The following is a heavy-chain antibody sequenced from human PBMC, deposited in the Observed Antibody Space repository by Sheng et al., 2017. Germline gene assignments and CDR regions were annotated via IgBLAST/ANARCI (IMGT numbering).Heavy chain of an antibody. CDR1: GFSISGSG. CDR2: IRSKANNYMT. D-gene: IGHD3-10*01. J-gene: IGHJ3*02. V-gene: IGHV3-73*02. Sequence: EVQLVESGGGLVQPGGSLKLSCAASGFSISGSGMHWVRQASGKGLEWIGRIRSKANNYMTTYTASVKDRFIISRDDSKNMAFLQMNSLKTEDTGVYFCTRHDAYGSGTYYAFDIWDQG. CDR3: TRHDAYGSGTYYAFDI.